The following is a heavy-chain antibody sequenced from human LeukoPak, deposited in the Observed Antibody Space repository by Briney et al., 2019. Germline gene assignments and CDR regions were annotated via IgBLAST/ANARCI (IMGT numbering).Heavy chain of an antibody. CDR1: GFTFSSHS. V-gene: IGHV3-48*01. CDR3: ARGAYYYED. J-gene: IGHJ4*02. CDR2: ISSSSSTI. D-gene: IGHD3-22*01. Sequence: PGGSLRLSCAASGFTFSSHSMNWVRQAPGKGLEWVSYISSSSSTIYYADSVKGRFTISRDNAKNSLYLQMNGLRAEDTAVNYCARGAYYYEDWGQGTLVTVSS.